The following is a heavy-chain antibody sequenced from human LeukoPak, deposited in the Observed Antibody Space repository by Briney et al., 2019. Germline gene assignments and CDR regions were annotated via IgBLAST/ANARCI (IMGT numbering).Heavy chain of an antibody. J-gene: IGHJ4*02. Sequence: PGGSLRLSCAASGFTFSSFAMSWVRQAPGKGLEWVSGFSETNSGIYYADSVKGRFTISRDNSKNTLYLQMNSLRAEDTAVYYCAKEGFDSWGQGTLVTVSS. CDR3: AKEGFDS. CDR1: GFTFSSFA. CDR2: FSETNSGI. V-gene: IGHV3-23*01.